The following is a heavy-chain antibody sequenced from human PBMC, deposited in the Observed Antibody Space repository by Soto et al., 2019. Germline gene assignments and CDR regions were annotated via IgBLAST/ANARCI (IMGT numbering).Heavy chain of an antibody. J-gene: IGHJ4*02. CDR3: VRSTSGCFDY. D-gene: IGHD2-8*01. Sequence: EVQLLQSRGGSVRPGGTLTLSCAASGFTFSHYWMHWVRQVPGRGLLWVSRLNHDANRTAYADSVRGRFTISRDNAKNTLYLHMSSVRAEDSATYYCVRSTSGCFDYWGQGAEVSVSS. CDR2: LNHDANRT. V-gene: IGHV3-74*01. CDR1: GFTFSHYW.